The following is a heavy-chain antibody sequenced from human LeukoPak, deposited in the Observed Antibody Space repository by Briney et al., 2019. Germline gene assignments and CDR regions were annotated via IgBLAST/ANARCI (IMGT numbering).Heavy chain of an antibody. CDR1: GGSISPYF. J-gene: IGHJ5*02. Sequence: SETLSLTCTVSGGSISPYFWSWIRQPPGKGLEWIGYISYTGSTNYNPSLKSRVTISLDTSKNQFSLPLTSVTAADTAVYYCARDAYRGVTNFDPWGQGTLVTVSS. D-gene: IGHD3-10*01. CDR2: ISYTGST. V-gene: IGHV4-59*01. CDR3: ARDAYRGVTNFDP.